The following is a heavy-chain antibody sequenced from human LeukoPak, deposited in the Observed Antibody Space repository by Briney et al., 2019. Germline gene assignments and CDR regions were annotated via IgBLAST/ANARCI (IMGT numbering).Heavy chain of an antibody. Sequence: SETLSLTCTVSGGSISSSNWWSWVRQPPGKGLEWIGEIYHSGSTNYNPSLKSRVTISVDKSKNQFSLKLSSVTAADTAVYYCARVFGGVPMGRYCSGGSCSTFDPWGQGTLVTVSS. CDR3: ARVFGGVPMGRYCSGGSCSTFDP. V-gene: IGHV4-4*02. J-gene: IGHJ5*02. CDR2: IYHSGST. D-gene: IGHD2-15*01. CDR1: GGSISSSNW.